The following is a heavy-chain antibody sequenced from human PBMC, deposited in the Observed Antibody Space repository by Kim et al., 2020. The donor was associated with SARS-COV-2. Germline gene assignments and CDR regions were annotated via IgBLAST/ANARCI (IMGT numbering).Heavy chain of an antibody. Sequence: PPLKSRVTISVDTSKNQFSLKLSSVTAADTAVYYCASTYSSGWYDHLFDYWGQGTLVTVSS. J-gene: IGHJ4*02. V-gene: IGHV4-59*01. CDR3: ASTYSSGWYDHLFDY. D-gene: IGHD6-19*01.